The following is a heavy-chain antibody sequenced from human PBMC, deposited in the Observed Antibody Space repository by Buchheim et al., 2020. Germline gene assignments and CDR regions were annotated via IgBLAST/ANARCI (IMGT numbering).Heavy chain of an antibody. D-gene: IGHD6-19*01. V-gene: IGHV3-30*18. CDR1: GFTFSSYG. CDR2: ISYDGSNK. J-gene: IGHJ4*02. CDR3: AKERGQWLAPYYFDY. Sequence: QVQLVESGGGVVQPGRSLRLSCAASGFTFSSYGMHWVRQAPGKGLEWVAVISYDGSNKYYADSVKGRFTISRDNSKNTLYLQMNSLRAEDTAVYYCAKERGQWLAPYYFDYWGQGTL.